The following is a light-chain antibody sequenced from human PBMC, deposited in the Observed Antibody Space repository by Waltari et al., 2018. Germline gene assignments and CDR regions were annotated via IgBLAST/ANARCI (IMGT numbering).Light chain of an antibody. V-gene: IGKV1-33*01. Sequence: DIQMTQSTSSLSASVGDRVTITCQASQDISNYLNWYQQQPGKAPKLLIYDASNLETGVPSRFSGSGSGTDFTFTISSLQPEDIATYYCQQYDNLPGFGPGTKVDIK. CDR1: QDISNY. CDR2: DAS. J-gene: IGKJ3*01. CDR3: QQYDNLPG.